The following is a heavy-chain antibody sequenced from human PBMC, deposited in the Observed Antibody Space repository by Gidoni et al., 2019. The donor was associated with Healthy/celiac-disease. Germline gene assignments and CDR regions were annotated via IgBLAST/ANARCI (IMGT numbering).Heavy chain of an antibody. J-gene: IGHJ4*02. CDR2: ISGSGGST. Sequence: EVQLVESGGGLVQTGGSLRLSCAASGCTFSSYAMSWVRQAPGKGLEWVSAISGSGGSTYYADSVKGRFTISRDNSKNTLYLQMNSLRAEDTAVYYCAKGLYGDPYYFDYWGQGTLVTVSS. V-gene: IGHV3-23*04. CDR3: AKGLYGDPYYFDY. D-gene: IGHD4-17*01. CDR1: GCTFSSYA.